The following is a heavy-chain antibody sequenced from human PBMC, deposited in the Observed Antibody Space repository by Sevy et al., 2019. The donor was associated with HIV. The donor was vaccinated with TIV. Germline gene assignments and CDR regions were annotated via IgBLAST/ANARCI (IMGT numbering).Heavy chain of an antibody. CDR2: INHSGST. Sequence: SETLSLTCAVYGGSFSGYYWSWIRQPPGKGLEWIGEINHSGSTNYNPSLKSRVTISVDTSKNQFSLKLSSVTAADTAVYYCARRVGKNWFDPWGHGTLVTVSS. J-gene: IGHJ5*02. V-gene: IGHV4-34*01. CDR1: GGSFSGYY. CDR3: ARRVGKNWFDP.